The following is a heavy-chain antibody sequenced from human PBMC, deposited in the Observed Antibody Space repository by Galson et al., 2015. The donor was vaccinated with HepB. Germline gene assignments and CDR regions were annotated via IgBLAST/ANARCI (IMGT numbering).Heavy chain of an antibody. V-gene: IGHV3-23*05. Sequence: SLRLSCAASGFTFSTFAMGWVRQAPGKGLEWVSTLHNDGVTTHIEDSVRGRFTISRDNSKNTLFLQMNSLGVEDTALYYCAKFRGMDIGEYHFDHWGQGTLATVSS. D-gene: IGHD2-2*03. CDR3: AKFRGMDIGEYHFDH. CDR2: LHNDGVTT. J-gene: IGHJ4*02. CDR1: GFTFSTFA.